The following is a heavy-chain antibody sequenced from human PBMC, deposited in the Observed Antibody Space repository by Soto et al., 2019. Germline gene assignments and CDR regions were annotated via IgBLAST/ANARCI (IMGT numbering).Heavy chain of an antibody. CDR3: AKGSPIVRYGYSGNNWFDP. D-gene: IGHD5-18*01. V-gene: IGHV3-23*01. CDR2: ISGSGGST. CDR1: GFTFSSYA. J-gene: IGHJ5*02. Sequence: GGSLRLSCAASGFTFSSYAMSWVRQAPGKGLEWVSAISGSGGSTYYADSVKGRFTISRDNSKNTLYLQMNSLRAEDTAVYYCAKGSPIVRYGYSGNNWFDPWGQGTLVTVSS.